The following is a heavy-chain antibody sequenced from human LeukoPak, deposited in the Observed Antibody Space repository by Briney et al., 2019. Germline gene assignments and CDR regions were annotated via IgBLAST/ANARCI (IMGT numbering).Heavy chain of an antibody. CDR2: SYYSGST. Sequence: TSETLSLTCTVSGGSISSGGYYWSWIRQHPGKGLEWIGYSYYSGSTNYNPSLKSRVTISLDTSKNQFSLKLTSVTAADTAVYYCAKSGSYYGSTSGWGQGTLVTVSP. CDR1: GGSISSGGYY. J-gene: IGHJ4*02. V-gene: IGHV4-31*02. CDR3: AKSGSYYGSTSG. D-gene: IGHD3-10*01.